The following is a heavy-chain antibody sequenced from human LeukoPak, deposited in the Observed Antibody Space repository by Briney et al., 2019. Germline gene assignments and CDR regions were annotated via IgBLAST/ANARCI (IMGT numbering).Heavy chain of an antibody. D-gene: IGHD7-27*01. V-gene: IGHV4-39*01. Sequence: SETLSLTCTVSGGSISSSSYYWGWIRQPPGKGLEWIGSIYYSGSTYYNPSLKSRVTISVDTSKNQFSLKLSSVTAADTAVYYCARQLKLGIVSDYWGQGTLVTVSS. CDR2: IYYSGST. CDR3: ARQLKLGIVSDY. J-gene: IGHJ4*02. CDR1: GGSISSSSYY.